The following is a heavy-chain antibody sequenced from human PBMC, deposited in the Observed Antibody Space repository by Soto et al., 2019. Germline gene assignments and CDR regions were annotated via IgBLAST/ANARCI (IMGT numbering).Heavy chain of an antibody. CDR1: GGSFSGYY. CDR2: INHSGST. D-gene: IGHD1-1*01. CDR3: VRHGNWNPTAYYYYYYMDV. V-gene: IGHV4-34*01. Sequence: PSETLSLTCAVYGGSFSGYYWSWIRQPPGKGLKWIGEINHSGSTNYNPSNKSRVTISVDTSKNQFSLKLSSVTAADTAVYYCVRHGNWNPTAYYYYYYMDVWGKGTTVTVSS. J-gene: IGHJ6*03.